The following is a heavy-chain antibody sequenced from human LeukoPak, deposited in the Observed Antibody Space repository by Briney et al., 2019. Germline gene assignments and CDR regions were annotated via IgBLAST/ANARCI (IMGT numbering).Heavy chain of an antibody. D-gene: IGHD3-22*01. J-gene: IGHJ4*02. V-gene: IGHV3-23*01. CDR2: ISVTGNT. CDR3: ARETSLITMIVVVMAYFDY. CDR1: GFTLSSYA. Sequence: PGGSLRLSCAASGFTLSSYAMSWVRQGPGKGLEWVSAISVTGNTYHADSVRGRFTISRDNAKNSLYLQMNSLRAEDTAVYYCARETSLITMIVVVMAYFDYWGQGTLVTVSS.